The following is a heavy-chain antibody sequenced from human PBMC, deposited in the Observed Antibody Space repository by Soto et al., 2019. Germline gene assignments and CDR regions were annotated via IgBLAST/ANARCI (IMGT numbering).Heavy chain of an antibody. CDR1: GGSFSGNY. V-gene: IGHV4-34*01. CDR3: ARGHLPGGNTFYYDY. CDR2: ISHSGSGT. Sequence: QVQLQQWGAGLLKPSETLTLTCTVYGGSFSGNYWSWIRQPPGMGLEWIGEISHSGSGTNYNPSLKXRXTXXVDTSKNPISLKLSSVTAADTAMYYCARGHLPGGNTFYYDYWGQGTLVSVSS. J-gene: IGHJ4*02. D-gene: IGHD2-15*01.